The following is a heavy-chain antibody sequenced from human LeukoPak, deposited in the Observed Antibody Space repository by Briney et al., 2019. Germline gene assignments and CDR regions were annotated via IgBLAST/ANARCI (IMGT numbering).Heavy chain of an antibody. CDR2: VNHDGSST. Sequence: GGSLRLSCAASGFTFSSYWMHWVRQAPGQGPVWVSRVNHDGSSTTYADSVKGRFTSSRDNAKNSLYLQMNSLRAEDTAVYYCARGSYGSGSYYEGKWFDPWGQGTLVTVSS. CDR3: ARGSYGSGSYYEGKWFDP. D-gene: IGHD3-10*01. CDR1: GFTFSSYW. V-gene: IGHV3-74*03. J-gene: IGHJ5*02.